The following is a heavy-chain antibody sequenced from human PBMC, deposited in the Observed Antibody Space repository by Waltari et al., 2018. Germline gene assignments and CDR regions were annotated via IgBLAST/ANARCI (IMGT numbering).Heavy chain of an antibody. CDR3: AREGEGDSFDY. V-gene: IGHV3-30-3*01. CDR2: ISYDGSNK. D-gene: IGHD3-16*01. J-gene: IGHJ4*02. CDR1: GFTFSSYA. Sequence: QVQLVESGGGVVQPGRSLRLSCAASGFTFSSYAMHWVRQAPGKGVEWVSVISYDGSNKYYADSVKGRFTISRDNSKNTLYLQMNSLRAEDTAVYYCAREGEGDSFDYWGQGTLVTVSS.